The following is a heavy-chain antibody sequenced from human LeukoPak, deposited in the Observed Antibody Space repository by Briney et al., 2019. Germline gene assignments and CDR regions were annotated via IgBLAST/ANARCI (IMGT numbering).Heavy chain of an antibody. CDR2: LYYSGRT. V-gene: IGHV4-39*01. Sequence: SEALSLTCTASGGSISSRSYYWGWIRQPPGKGLEWIGSLYYSGRTYYSPSLKSRVTISVDTSKNQFSLKLSSVTAADTAVYYCARQYSLSYCSGGTCWFDSWGQGTLVIVSS. D-gene: IGHD2-15*01. CDR1: GGSISSRSYY. J-gene: IGHJ5*01. CDR3: ARQYSLSYCSGGTCWFDS.